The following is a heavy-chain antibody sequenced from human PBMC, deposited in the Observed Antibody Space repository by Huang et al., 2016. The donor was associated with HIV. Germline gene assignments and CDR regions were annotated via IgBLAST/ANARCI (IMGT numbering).Heavy chain of an antibody. J-gene: IGHJ4*02. CDR3: ARHFGSWSGYFDS. CDR1: GGSITDCNYY. Sequence: QLQLQESGPGLVRPSETLSLICTVSGGSITDCNYYWGWIRQPPGKGLGWIGSIYYRGDTDYTPSLKSRVTMSVDTSKNRFSLDIRSVAVADTAIYYCARHFGSWSGYFDSWGQGTLVPVSS. D-gene: IGHD3-10*01. V-gene: IGHV4-39*01. CDR2: IYYRGDT.